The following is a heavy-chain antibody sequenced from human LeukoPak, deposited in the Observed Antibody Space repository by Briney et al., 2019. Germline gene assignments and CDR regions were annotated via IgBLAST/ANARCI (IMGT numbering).Heavy chain of an antibody. CDR2: ISSGGST. CDR3: ARDSMIVGWYFQH. D-gene: IGHD3-22*01. Sequence: GGSLRLSCAASGFTVSSNYMSWVRQAPGKGLEWVTVISSGGSTNYADSVKGRFTISRDNSKNTLNLQMNSLRAEDTAVYYCARDSMIVGWYFQHWGQGTLVTVSS. V-gene: IGHV3-66*01. J-gene: IGHJ1*01. CDR1: GFTVSSNY.